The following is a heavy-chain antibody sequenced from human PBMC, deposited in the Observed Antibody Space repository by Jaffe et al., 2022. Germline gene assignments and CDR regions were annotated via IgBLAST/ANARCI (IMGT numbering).Heavy chain of an antibody. V-gene: IGHV4-59*01. CDR1: GGSISSYY. CDR2: IYYSGST. Sequence: QVQLQESGPGLVKPSETLSLTCTVSGGSISSYYWSWIRQPPGKGLEWIGYIYYSGSTNYNPSLKSRVTISVDTSKNQFSLKLSSVTAADTAVYYCARGNAGAFRTWGQGTLVTVSS. J-gene: IGHJ4*02. D-gene: IGHD1-1*01. CDR3: ARGNAGAFRT.